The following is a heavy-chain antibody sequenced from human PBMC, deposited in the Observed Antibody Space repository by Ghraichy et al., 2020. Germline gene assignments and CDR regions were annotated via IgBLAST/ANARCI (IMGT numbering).Heavy chain of an antibody. D-gene: IGHD3-10*01. Sequence: GESLNISCAASGFTFSSYSMNWVRQAPGKGLEWVSSISSSSSYIYYADSVKGRFTISRDNAKNSLYLQMNSLRAEDTAVYYCARDPLMVRGVITDYWGQGTLVTVSS. CDR2: ISSSSSYI. V-gene: IGHV3-21*01. CDR1: GFTFSSYS. J-gene: IGHJ4*02. CDR3: ARDPLMVRGVITDY.